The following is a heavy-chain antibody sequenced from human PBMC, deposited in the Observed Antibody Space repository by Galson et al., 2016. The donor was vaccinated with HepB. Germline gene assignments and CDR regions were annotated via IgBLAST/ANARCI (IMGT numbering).Heavy chain of an antibody. CDR1: GFTFSTYG. D-gene: IGHD5-18*01. J-gene: IGHJ6*02. V-gene: IGHV3-30*03. CDR3: ARPRLGIQTWSKYYYYGFDV. Sequence: SLRLSCAASGFTFSTYGMHWVRQAPGKGLEWVALISYDGESESYADSVKGRVTISRDNSKNTLYLQMHSLRGEDTAVYYCARPRLGIQTWSKYYYYGFDVWGQGTTVTVSS. CDR2: ISYDGESE.